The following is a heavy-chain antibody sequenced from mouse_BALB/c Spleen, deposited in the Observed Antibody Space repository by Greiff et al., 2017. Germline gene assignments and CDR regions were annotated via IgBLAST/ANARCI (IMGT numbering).Heavy chain of an antibody. D-gene: IGHD2-4*01. CDR1: GFTFTDYY. CDR2: IRNKANGYTT. V-gene: IGHV7-3*02. J-gene: IGHJ4*01. CDR3: ARDRDDYPYYYAMDY. Sequence: EVQLVESGGGLVQPGGSLRLSCATSGFTFTDYYMSWVRQPPGKALEWLGFIRNKANGYTTEYSASVKGRFTISRDNSQSILYLQMNTLRAEDSATYYCARDRDDYPYYYAMDYWGQGTSVTVSS.